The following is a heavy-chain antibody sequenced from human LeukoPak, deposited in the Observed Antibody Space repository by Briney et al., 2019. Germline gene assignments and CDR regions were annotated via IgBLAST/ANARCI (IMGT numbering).Heavy chain of an antibody. V-gene: IGHV3-74*01. J-gene: IGHJ5*02. Sequence: GGSLRLSCAASGFTFSSYWMHWVRQVPGKGLVWVSRINSDGSSTSYADSVKGRFTISRVNAKNTLYLQMNSLRAEDTAVYYCAVGATTWFDPWGQGTLVTVSS. CDR3: AVGATTWFDP. CDR2: INSDGSST. CDR1: GFTFSSYW. D-gene: IGHD1-26*01.